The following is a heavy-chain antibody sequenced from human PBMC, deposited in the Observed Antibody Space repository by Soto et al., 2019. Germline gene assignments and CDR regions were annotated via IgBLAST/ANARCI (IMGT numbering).Heavy chain of an antibody. Sequence: GGSLRLSCAASGFTFSSYSMNWVRQAPGKGLEWVSSISSSSSYIYYADSVKGRFTISRDNAKNSLYLQMNSLRAEDTAVYYCARDKQGGYCSSTSCPRWFDPWGQGTLVTVSS. D-gene: IGHD2-2*01. V-gene: IGHV3-21*01. CDR3: ARDKQGGYCSSTSCPRWFDP. J-gene: IGHJ5*02. CDR2: ISSSSSYI. CDR1: GFTFSSYS.